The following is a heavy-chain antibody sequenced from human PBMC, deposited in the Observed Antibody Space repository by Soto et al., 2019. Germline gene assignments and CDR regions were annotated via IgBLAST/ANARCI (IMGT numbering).Heavy chain of an antibody. D-gene: IGHD3-10*01. CDR1: GYNFFTYA. CDR2: ISAYNGTL. Sequence: QVELVQSGAEVKKPGASVKVSCKTSGYNFFTYALSWVRQAPGQGHEWIGWISAYNGTLKYAQKFQDRVTLTTDTSANTAYMEMRGLRSDDTAVYFCARDVWFGEVFPFQHWGQGTPVTVSS. J-gene: IGHJ1*01. CDR3: ARDVWFGEVFPFQH. V-gene: IGHV1-18*01.